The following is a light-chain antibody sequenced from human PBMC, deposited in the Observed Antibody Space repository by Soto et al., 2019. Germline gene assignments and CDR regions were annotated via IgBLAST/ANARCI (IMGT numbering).Light chain of an antibody. CDR1: QSVSIY. J-gene: IGKJ5*01. CDR3: QHRSEWPIT. V-gene: IGKV3-11*01. Sequence: EIVLTQSPATLSLSPGERATLSCRASQSVSIYLAWYQQKPGQAPRLLIYAASNRATGIPARFSGSGSGTDFTLSISSLEPEDFAVYYCQHRSEWPITFGQGTRLEIK. CDR2: AAS.